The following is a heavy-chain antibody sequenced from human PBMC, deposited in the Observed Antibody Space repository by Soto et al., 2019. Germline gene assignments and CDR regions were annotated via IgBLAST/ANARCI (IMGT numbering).Heavy chain of an antibody. CDR3: ARRRTPDY. CDR1: GGSISSYY. V-gene: IGHV4-59*01. J-gene: IGHJ4*02. CDR2: IYYSGST. Sequence: QVQLQESGPGLVKPSETLSLTCTVSGGSISSYYWSWIRQPPGKGLEWIGYIYYSGSTNYNPSLKGLVTISVDTSKNQFSLKLSSVTAADTAVYYCARRRTPDYWGQGTLVTVSS.